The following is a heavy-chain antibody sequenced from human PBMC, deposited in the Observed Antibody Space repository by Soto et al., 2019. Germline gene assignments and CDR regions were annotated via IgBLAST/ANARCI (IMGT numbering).Heavy chain of an antibody. Sequence: QVQLVESGGGVVQPGRSLRLSCAASGFTFSSYGMHWVRQAPGKGLEWVAVISYDGSNKYYADSVKGRFTISRDNSKNELYLKLNGLRAGDTAVYYGAKRAGGGHYYYYMDVWGKGTTVTVSS. D-gene: IGHD3-10*01. CDR3: AKRAGGGHYYYYMDV. CDR1: GFTFSSYG. CDR2: ISYDGSNK. V-gene: IGHV3-30*18. J-gene: IGHJ6*03.